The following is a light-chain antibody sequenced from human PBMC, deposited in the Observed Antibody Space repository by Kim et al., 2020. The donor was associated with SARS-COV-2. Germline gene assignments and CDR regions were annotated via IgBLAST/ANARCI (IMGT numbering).Light chain of an antibody. CDR3: QQYYTTPYT. Sequence: RATITCKSSQSVLYSSNNQNYLAWYQQKPGQPPKLLIYWASTRQSGVPDRFSGSGSGTDFTLAISSLQAEDVAVYYCQQYYTTPYTFGQGTKLEI. J-gene: IGKJ2*01. V-gene: IGKV4-1*01. CDR1: QSVLYSSNNQNY. CDR2: WAS.